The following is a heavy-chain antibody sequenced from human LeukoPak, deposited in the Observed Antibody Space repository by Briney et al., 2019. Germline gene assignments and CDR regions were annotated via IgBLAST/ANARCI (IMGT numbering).Heavy chain of an antibody. CDR1: GFTFSGSA. D-gene: IGHD2-15*01. CDR2: IRSKANNYAT. Sequence: GGSLRLSCAASGFTFSGSAMHWVRQTSGKGLERVGRIRSKANNYATAYAASVQGRFTISRDDSKNTAFLQMNSLKTEDTAVYYCTSNYCSGGSCYLYWGQGTLVTVSS. V-gene: IGHV3-73*01. CDR3: TSNYCSGGSCYLY. J-gene: IGHJ4*02.